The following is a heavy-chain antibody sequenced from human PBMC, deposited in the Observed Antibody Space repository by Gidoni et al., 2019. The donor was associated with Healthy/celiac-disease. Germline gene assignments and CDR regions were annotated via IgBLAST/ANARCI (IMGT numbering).Heavy chain of an antibody. CDR3: ARDDPPPGGGHGFDY. CDR1: GYTFTSYY. V-gene: IGHV1-46*01. Sequence: QVQLVQSGAEVKKPGASVKVSCKASGYTFTSYYMHWVRQAPGQGLEWMGIINPSGVSTSYAQKFQGRFTMTRDTSTSTVYMELSSLRSEDTAVYYCARDDPPPGGGHGFDYWGQGTLVTVSS. J-gene: IGHJ4*02. D-gene: IGHD3-16*01. CDR2: INPSGVST.